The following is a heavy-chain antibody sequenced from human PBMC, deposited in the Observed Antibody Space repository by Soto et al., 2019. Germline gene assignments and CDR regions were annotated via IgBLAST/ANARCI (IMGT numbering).Heavy chain of an antibody. CDR3: ARGLCSGGSCAFDI. V-gene: IGHV4-61*01. J-gene: IGHJ3*02. Sequence: PSETLSLTCTVSGGSVSSGSYYWSWIRQPPGKGLEWIGYIYYSGSTNYNPSLKSRVTISVDTSKNQFSLKLSSVTAADTAVYYCARGLCSGGSCAFDIWGQGTMVTVS. CDR2: IYYSGST. CDR1: GGSVSSGSYY. D-gene: IGHD2-15*01.